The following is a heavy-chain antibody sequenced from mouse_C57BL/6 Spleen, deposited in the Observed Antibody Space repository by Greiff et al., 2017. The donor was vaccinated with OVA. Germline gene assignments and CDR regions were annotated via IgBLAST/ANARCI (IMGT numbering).Heavy chain of an antibody. CDR3: ARRGTGTWYFDY. D-gene: IGHD4-1*01. Sequence: VQLQQSGAELARPGASVKLSCKASGYTFTSYGISWVKQRTGQGLEWIGEIYPRSGNTYYNEKFKGKATLTADKSSSTAYMELRSLTSEDSAVDFCARRGTGTWYFDYWGQGTTLTVSS. CDR1: GYTFTSYG. J-gene: IGHJ2*01. V-gene: IGHV1-81*01. CDR2: IYPRSGNT.